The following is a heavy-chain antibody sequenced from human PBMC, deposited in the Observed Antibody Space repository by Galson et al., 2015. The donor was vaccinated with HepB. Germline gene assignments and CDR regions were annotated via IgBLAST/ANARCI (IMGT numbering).Heavy chain of an antibody. J-gene: IGHJ4*02. V-gene: IGHV3-9*01. CDR1: GFTFDDYA. D-gene: IGHD1-26*01. CDR2: ISWNSGSI. Sequence: SLRLSCAASGFTFDDYAMHWVRQAPGKGLEWVSGISWNSGSIGYADSVKGRFTISRDNAKNSLYLQMNSLRAEDTALYYCAKVQSVIGLWEIYFDYWGQGTLVTVSS. CDR3: AKVQSVIGLWEIYFDY.